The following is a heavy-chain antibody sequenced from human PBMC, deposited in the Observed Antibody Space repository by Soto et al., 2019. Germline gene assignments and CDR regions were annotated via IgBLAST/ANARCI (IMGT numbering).Heavy chain of an antibody. CDR2: IYTSGST. Sequence: TETLSLTCTVSGGSISSYYWSWIRQPAGKGLEWIGRIYTSGSTNYNPSLKSRVTMSVDTSKNQFSLKLSSVTAADTAVYYCARESYDYVWGSYRHDAFDIWGPGTMVTVSS. V-gene: IGHV4-4*07. CDR1: GGSISSYY. D-gene: IGHD3-16*02. J-gene: IGHJ3*02. CDR3: ARESYDYVWGSYRHDAFDI.